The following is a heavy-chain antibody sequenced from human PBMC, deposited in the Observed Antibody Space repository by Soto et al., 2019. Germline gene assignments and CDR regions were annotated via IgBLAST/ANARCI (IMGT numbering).Heavy chain of an antibody. CDR1: GGSISSGGYY. V-gene: IGHV4-31*03. Sequence: QVQLQESGPGLVKPSQTLSLTCTVSGGSISSGGYYWSWIRQHPGKGLEWIGYIYYSGSTYYNPSLKSRVTISVDTSKNQFSLKLSSVTAADTAVYYCARVGWRSDYDYIWGSYRSRGAFDIWGQGTKVTVSS. D-gene: IGHD3-16*02. CDR3: ARVGWRSDYDYIWGSYRSRGAFDI. J-gene: IGHJ3*02. CDR2: IYYSGST.